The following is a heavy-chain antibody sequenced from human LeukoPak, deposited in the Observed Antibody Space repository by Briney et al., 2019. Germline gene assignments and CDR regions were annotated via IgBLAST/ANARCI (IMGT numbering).Heavy chain of an antibody. D-gene: IGHD4-17*01. CDR2: ISYDGRNE. CDR1: GFLFSSYG. V-gene: IGHV3-30*18. Sequence: GGSLRLSCGASGFLFSSYGMHWVRQAPGKGLERVAVISYDGRNEDYADSVKGRFTISRDNFESTLYLQMNSLRTEDTAVYYCAKNTHAVTTRLNYFDHWGQGILVTVSS. CDR3: AKNTHAVTTRLNYFDH. J-gene: IGHJ4*02.